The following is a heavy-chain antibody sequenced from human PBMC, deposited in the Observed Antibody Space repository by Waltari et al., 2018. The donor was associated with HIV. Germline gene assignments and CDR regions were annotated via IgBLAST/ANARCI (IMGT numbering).Heavy chain of an antibody. D-gene: IGHD1-26*01. CDR3: ARDDGGVGACDI. Sequence: QVQLVQSGAEVKKPGSSVKVSCKSSGGTFSSYAISWVRQAPGQGLEWMGRIIPILGIANYAQKFQGRVTITADKSTSTAYMELSSLRSEDTAVYYCARDDGGVGACDIWGQGTMVTVSS. CDR1: GGTFSSYA. CDR2: IIPILGIA. J-gene: IGHJ3*02. V-gene: IGHV1-69*04.